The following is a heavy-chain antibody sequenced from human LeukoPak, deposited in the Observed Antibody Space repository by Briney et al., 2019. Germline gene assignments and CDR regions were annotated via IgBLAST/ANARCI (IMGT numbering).Heavy chain of an antibody. D-gene: IGHD5-18*01. Sequence: GGSLRLSCSASGFTFSSYAMHWVCQSPGKGLEYVSAISSYWGSTFCGDSVKGRLTISRDKSNNTLYRHMSSVRSADTAVYYCVHGEGFRYGPGAFDIWGQAT. V-gene: IGHV3-64D*08. J-gene: IGHJ3*02. CDR1: GFTFSSYA. CDR3: VHGEGFRYGPGAFDI. CDR2: ISSYWGST.